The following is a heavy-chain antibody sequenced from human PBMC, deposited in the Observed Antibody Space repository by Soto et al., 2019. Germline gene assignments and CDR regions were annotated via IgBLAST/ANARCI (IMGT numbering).Heavy chain of an antibody. CDR1: AYSGYTFSNHW. CDR3: ERGHYCLDV. Sequence: EVQLVESGGGLVQPGGSLRLSCAASAYSGYTFSNHWITWVRQAPGKGLEWVAHINPEGSETDCVDSVKGRFTISRDNAQMSVYLQMSSLRAEDTAVYYCERGHYCLDVWGQGATITVSS. V-gene: IGHV3-7*05. CDR2: INPEGSET. J-gene: IGHJ6*02.